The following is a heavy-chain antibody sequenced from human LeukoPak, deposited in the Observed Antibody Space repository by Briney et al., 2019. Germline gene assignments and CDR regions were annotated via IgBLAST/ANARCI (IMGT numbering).Heavy chain of an antibody. CDR3: AKSIAVAGTPPYFDY. V-gene: IGHV3-23*01. CDR2: ISGSGGST. D-gene: IGHD6-19*01. CDR1: GFTFSSYA. J-gene: IGHJ4*02. Sequence: PGGSLRLSCAASGFTFSSYAMSWVRQAPGKGLEWVSAISGSGGSTYYADSVKGWFTISRDNSKNTLYLQMNSLRAEDTAVYYCAKSIAVAGTPPYFDYWGQGTLVTVSS.